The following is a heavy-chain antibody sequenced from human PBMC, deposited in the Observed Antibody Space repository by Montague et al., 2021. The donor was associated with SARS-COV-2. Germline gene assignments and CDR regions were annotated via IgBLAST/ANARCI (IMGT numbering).Heavy chain of an antibody. V-gene: IGHV3-30*02. Sequence: SLRLSCAPSGFTFSRYGMHWVRQAPGKGLEWVAFIWYDGSNKYYADSVKGRFTISKDNSKNTLYLQMNSLRGDDTAVYYCARGDSGYDYGEDDYGDYEYDWETPLYGIDVWGQGTTVTVSS. CDR1: GFTFSRYG. CDR3: ARGDSGYDYGEDDYGDYEYDWETPLYGIDV. CDR2: IWYDGSNK. J-gene: IGHJ6*02. D-gene: IGHD5-12*01.